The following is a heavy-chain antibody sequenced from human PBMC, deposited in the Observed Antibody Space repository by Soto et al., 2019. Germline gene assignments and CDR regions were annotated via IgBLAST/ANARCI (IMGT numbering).Heavy chain of an antibody. CDR3: ARSIVRSNSDYCYYDYGMDV. V-gene: IGHV1-69*13. J-gene: IGHJ6*02. D-gene: IGHD1-26*01. CDR2: IIPIFGTA. Sequence: SVKVSCKASAGTFSSYAISWVRQAPGQGLEWMGGIIPIFGTANYAQKFQGRVTITADESTSTAYMELSSLRSEDTAVYYCARSIVRSNSDYCYYDYGMDVWGQGTTVTVSS. CDR1: AGTFSSYA.